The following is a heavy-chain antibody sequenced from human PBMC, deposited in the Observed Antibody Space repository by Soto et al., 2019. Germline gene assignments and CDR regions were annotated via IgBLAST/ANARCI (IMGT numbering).Heavy chain of an antibody. Sequence: PSETLSLTCTVSGGSLISGGYYWTWIRQRPGKGLEWIGYIYYTGVTYYNPSLSSRVSMSVDTSKNQFSLNLTSVTAADTAIYYCPRDLTSNLNCFDPWGQGTPLTVS. V-gene: IGHV4-31*03. CDR2: IYYTGVT. CDR3: PRDLTSNLNCFDP. CDR1: GGSLISGGYY. J-gene: IGHJ5*02. D-gene: IGHD2-2*01.